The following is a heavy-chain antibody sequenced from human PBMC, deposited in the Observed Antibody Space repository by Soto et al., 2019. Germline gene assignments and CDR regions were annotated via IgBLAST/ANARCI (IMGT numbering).Heavy chain of an antibody. D-gene: IGHD3-16*02. V-gene: IGHV3-23*01. J-gene: IGHJ6*02. CDR3: AKDTDYDYVWGSYRYVHYGMDV. Sequence: EVQLLESGGGLVQPGGSLRLSCAASGFTFSSYAMSWVRQAPGKGLERVSAISGSGGSTYYADSVKGRFTISRDNSKNTLYLQMNSLRAEDTAVYYCAKDTDYDYVWGSYRYVHYGMDVWGQGTTVTVSS. CDR1: GFTFSSYA. CDR2: ISGSGGST.